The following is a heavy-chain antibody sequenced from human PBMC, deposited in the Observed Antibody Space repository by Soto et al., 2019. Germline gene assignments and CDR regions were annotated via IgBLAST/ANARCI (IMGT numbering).Heavy chain of an antibody. CDR1: GGSINSYW. V-gene: IGHV4-4*07. J-gene: IGHJ4*02. CDR2: VYSTGTT. Sequence: SETLSLTCSVSGGSINSYWWSWIRQPAGKGLEWIGRVYSTGTTDYNPSLNSRATMSVETSKNQFSLKLTSVTAADTAVYCCARDIGSYAYGEGYWGQGIQVTVSS. D-gene: IGHD3-10*01. CDR3: ARDIGSYAYGEGY.